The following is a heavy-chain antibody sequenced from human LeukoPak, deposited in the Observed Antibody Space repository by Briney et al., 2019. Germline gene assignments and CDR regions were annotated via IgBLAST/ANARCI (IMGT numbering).Heavy chain of an antibody. CDR3: AREDVVVSSSTYCYYYDGKEV. J-gene: IGHJ6*02. CDR2: MNPNSGNT. Sequence: ASVKVSCKASGYTFTSYVINWVQQATGQGLEWMGWMNPNSGNTGYAHKFQGRVTITRNVSISTANMELNSLRSEDTAVYYCAREDVVVSSSTYCYYYDGKEVWGQGTTVTVSS. CDR1: GYTFTSYV. V-gene: IGHV1-8*01. D-gene: IGHD2-15*01.